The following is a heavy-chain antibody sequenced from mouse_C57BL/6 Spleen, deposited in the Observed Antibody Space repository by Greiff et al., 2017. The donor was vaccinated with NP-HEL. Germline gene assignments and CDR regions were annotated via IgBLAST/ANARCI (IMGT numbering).Heavy chain of an antibody. V-gene: IGHV5-9*01. J-gene: IGHJ2*01. CDR2: ISGGGGNT. CDR3: ASQLMYYFDY. CDR1: GFTFSSYT. Sequence: EVQRVESGGGLVKPGGSLKLSCAASGFTFSSYTMSWVRQTPEKRLEWVATISGGGGNTYYPDSVKGRFTISRDNAKNTLYLQMSSLRSEDTALYYCASQLMYYFDYWGQGTTLTVSS.